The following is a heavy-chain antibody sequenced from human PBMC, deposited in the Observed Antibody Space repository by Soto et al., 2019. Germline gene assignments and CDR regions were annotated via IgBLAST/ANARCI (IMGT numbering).Heavy chain of an antibody. D-gene: IGHD1-26*01. V-gene: IGHV1-69*06. J-gene: IGHJ5*02. CDR1: GGTFSSYV. Sequence: SVKVSFKASGGTFSSYVISWLRQAPGQGLEWTGGIIPIFDTANYAQKFQGRVTITADKSTSTAYMELSSLRSDDTAVYYCARTYNGSYYYWFDPWGQGTLVTVSS. CDR3: ARTYNGSYYYWFDP. CDR2: IIPIFDTA.